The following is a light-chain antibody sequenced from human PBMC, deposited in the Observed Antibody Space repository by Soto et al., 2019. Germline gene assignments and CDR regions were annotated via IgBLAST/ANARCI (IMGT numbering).Light chain of an antibody. J-gene: IGKJ1*01. V-gene: IGKV3-11*01. CDR1: QSVSSY. Sequence: EIVLTQSPATLSLSPGERATLSCRASQSVSSYLAWYQQKPGQAPRLLIYDASNRATGIPARFSGSGSGTDFTLTISSLEPEDFSFYYCQQLSNWPWTFGQGTKVELK. CDR3: QQLSNWPWT. CDR2: DAS.